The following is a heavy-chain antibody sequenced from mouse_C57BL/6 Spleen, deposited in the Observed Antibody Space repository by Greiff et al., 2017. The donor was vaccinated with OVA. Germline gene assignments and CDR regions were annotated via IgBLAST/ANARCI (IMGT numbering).Heavy chain of an antibody. D-gene: IGHD2-3*01. CDR2: IDPSDSET. CDR3: ARRGRLLYFDY. V-gene: IGHV1-52*01. J-gene: IGHJ2*01. CDR1: GYTFTSYW. Sequence: VQLQQPGAELVRPGSSVKLSCKASGYTFTSYWMHCVKQRPIQGLEWIGNIDPSDSETHYNQKFKDKATLTVDKSSSTAYMQLSSLTSEDSAVYYCARRGRLLYFDYWGQGTTLTVSS.